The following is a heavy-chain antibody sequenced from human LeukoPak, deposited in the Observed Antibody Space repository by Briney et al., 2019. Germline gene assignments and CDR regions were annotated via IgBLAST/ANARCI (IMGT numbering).Heavy chain of an antibody. V-gene: IGHV3-30*03. D-gene: IGHD3-10*01. Sequence: PGGSLRLSCAASGFTFSNYGFHWVRQPPGEGLEGVAVISFDGRVIFYADSVKGRFTISRDNPRNTLDLQMNSLRAEDTAIYYCTREDYLASGSYYPYRGQGTLVTVSS. CDR1: GFTFSNYG. CDR3: TREDYLASGSYYPY. J-gene: IGHJ4*02. CDR2: ISFDGRVI.